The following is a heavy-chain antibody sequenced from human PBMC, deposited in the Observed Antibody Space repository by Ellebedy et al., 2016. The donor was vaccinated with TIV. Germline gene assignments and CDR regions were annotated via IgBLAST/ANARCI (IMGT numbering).Heavy chain of an antibody. D-gene: IGHD1/OR15-1a*01. V-gene: IGHV6-1*01. J-gene: IGHJ4*01. CDR3: VRGTAYGNDWNKVYFEH. Sequence: MPSETLSLTCATSGYTVSSTNAARNFTPQSPSRSPAWLGRTYRRPKWYKVYAPSLASPITINADTSKNQFSLQLNSVTPEDTALYYCVRGTAYGNDWNKVYFEHWGEGSLITVSS. CDR2: TYRRPKWYK. CDR1: GYTVSSTNAA.